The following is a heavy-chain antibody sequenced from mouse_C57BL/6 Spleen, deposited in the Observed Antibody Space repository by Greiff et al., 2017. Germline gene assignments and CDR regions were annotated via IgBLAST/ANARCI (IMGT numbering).Heavy chain of an antibody. CDR3: TYYYGSHWYFDV. CDR1: GYTFTDYE. CDR2: IDPETGGT. J-gene: IGHJ1*03. V-gene: IGHV1-15*01. D-gene: IGHD1-1*01. Sequence: VQLQQSGAELVKPGASVTLSCKASGYTFTDYEMHWVKQTPVHGLEWIGAIDPETGGTAYNQKFKGKAILTADKSSSTAYMELRSLTSEDSAVYYCTYYYGSHWYFDVWGTGTTVTVSS.